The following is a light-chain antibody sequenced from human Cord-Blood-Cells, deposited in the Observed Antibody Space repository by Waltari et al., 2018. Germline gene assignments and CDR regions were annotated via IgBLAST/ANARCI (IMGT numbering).Light chain of an antibody. CDR1: SSDVGGYNY. CDR3: SSYTSSSRV. V-gene: IGLV2-14*01. J-gene: IGLJ2*01. CDR2: EVS. Sequence: QPALPQPASVSGSPGQSITIPCTGTSSDVGGYNYVSWYQQHPGKAPKLMIYEVSNRPSGVSNRFSGSKSGNTASLTISGLQAEDEADYYCSSYTSSSRVFGGGTKLTVL.